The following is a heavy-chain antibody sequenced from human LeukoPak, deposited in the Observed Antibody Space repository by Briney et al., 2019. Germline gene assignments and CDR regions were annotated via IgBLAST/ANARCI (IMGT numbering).Heavy chain of an antibody. V-gene: IGHV3-30*18. Sequence: GRSLRLSCAASGFTFSSYGMHWVRRAPGKGLEWVAIISYDGSNKYYADSVKGRFTISRDNSKNTLYLQMNSLRAEDTAVYYCAKDHYSSGWYFDYWGQGTLVTVSS. CDR2: ISYDGSNK. CDR1: GFTFSSYG. D-gene: IGHD6-19*01. CDR3: AKDHYSSGWYFDY. J-gene: IGHJ4*02.